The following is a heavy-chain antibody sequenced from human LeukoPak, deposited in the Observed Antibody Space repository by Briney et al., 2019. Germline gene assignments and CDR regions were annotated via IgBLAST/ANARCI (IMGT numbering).Heavy chain of an antibody. J-gene: IGHJ4*02. CDR2: IISSSSDI. V-gene: IGHV3-21*01. CDR1: GFTFSSYS. CDR3: AKDLRVAVGRGYFEY. D-gene: IGHD6-19*01. Sequence: GGSLRLSCAASGFTFSSYSMNWVRQAPGKGLEWVSSIISSSSDIYYADSVKGRFTISRDNAKNSLYLQMNSLRAEDTSVYYCAKDLRVAVGRGYFEYWGQGTLVTVSS.